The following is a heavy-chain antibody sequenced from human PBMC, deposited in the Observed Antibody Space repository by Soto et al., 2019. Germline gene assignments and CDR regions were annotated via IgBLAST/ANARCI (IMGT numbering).Heavy chain of an antibody. V-gene: IGHV6-1*01. D-gene: IGHD3-22*01. Sequence: QVQLQQSGPGLVKPSQTLSLICAISGDSVSSDSATWNWIRQSPSRGLEWLGRTYYRSKWYNDYAVSVKSRIAITPDTSRKPLALQLNSVTPEDTAVYFGARDSSGGHWYFDLWGRGTLVTVSS. CDR3: ARDSSGGHWYFDL. CDR1: GDSVSSDSAT. CDR2: TYYRSKWYN. J-gene: IGHJ2*01.